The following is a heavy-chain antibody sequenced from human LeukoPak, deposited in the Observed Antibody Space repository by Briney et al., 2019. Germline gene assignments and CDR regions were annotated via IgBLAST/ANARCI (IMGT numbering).Heavy chain of an antibody. CDR1: GYTFTNYG. CDR3: ARGGAAAGKIGVDY. CDR2: ISAYNGNT. J-gene: IGHJ4*02. D-gene: IGHD6-13*01. Sequence: ASVTVSFKASGYTFTNYGISWVRQAPGQGREWMGWISAYNGNTNYAQKLQGRVTMTTDTSTSTAYMELRSLRSDDTAVYYCARGGAAAGKIGVDYWGQGTLVTVSS. V-gene: IGHV1-18*01.